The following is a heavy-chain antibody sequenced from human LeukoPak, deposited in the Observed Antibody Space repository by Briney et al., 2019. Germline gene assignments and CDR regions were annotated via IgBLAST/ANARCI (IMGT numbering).Heavy chain of an antibody. V-gene: IGHV3-53*01. CDR1: GLTVSSNY. J-gene: IGHJ4*02. CDR3: ARGVGSGSRLRAGDY. D-gene: IGHD1-26*01. CDR2: IYIGGST. Sequence: GGSLRLSCAASGLTVSSNYMSWVRQAPGKGLEWGSVIYIGGSTYYADSVKGRFTISRDNSKNTLYLQMNSLRAEDTAVYYCARGVGSGSRLRAGDYWGQGTLVTVSS.